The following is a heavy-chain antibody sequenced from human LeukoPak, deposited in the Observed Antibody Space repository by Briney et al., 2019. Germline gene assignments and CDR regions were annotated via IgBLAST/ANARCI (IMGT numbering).Heavy chain of an antibody. CDR2: IYTSGST. D-gene: IGHD6-19*01. Sequence: TSETLSLTCTVSGGSISSGSDFWSWFRQPAGKGREWIGRIYTSGSTNYNPSVKSRLPISVDTSKNQFSLKLSSVTAADTAVYYCARGGSGWNYYYYYMDVWGKGTTVTTSS. J-gene: IGHJ6*03. V-gene: IGHV4-61*02. CDR3: ARGGSGWNYYYYYMDV. CDR1: GGSISSGSDF.